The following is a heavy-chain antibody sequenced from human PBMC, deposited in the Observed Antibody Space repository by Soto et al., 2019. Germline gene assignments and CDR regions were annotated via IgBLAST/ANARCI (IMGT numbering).Heavy chain of an antibody. D-gene: IGHD4-17*01. V-gene: IGHV4-59*01. CDR1: GVSFTSYD. Sequence: SETLSLTCSVSGVSFTSYDWTWIRQAPGKGPEWIGYIHHSGISNYNPSLKSRVTMSVDTSKNQFFLKLTSVTAADTAVYYCARDLTIAGFFDRWGQGTLVTVSS. CDR3: ARDLTIAGFFDR. CDR2: IHHSGIS. J-gene: IGHJ5*02.